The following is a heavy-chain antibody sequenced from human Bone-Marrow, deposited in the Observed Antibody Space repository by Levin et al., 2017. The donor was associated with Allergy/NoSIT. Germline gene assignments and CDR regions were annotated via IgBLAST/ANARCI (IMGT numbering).Heavy chain of an antibody. CDR1: GFTFSSYA. CDR3: ARLDYYGSGSYYYVDY. V-gene: IGHV3-21*01. Sequence: GGSLRLSCAASGFTFSSYAMNWVRQAPGKGLEWASSIDNRGTYVYYAGSVKGRFTISRDNAKNSLYLQMSSLRAEDTAVYYCARLDYYGSGSYYYVDYWGQGTLVTVSS. CDR2: IDNRGTYV. J-gene: IGHJ4*02. D-gene: IGHD3-10*01.